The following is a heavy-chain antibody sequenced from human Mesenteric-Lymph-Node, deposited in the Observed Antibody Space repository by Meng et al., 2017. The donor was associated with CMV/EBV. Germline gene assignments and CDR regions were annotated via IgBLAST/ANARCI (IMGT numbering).Heavy chain of an antibody. J-gene: IGHJ6*02. CDR2: IYYSGST. Sequence: SETLSLTCTVSGGSISSYYWSWIRQPPGKGLEWIGYIYYSGSTNYNPSLKSRVTISVDTSKNQFSLKLSSVTAADTAVYYCARGKRVMAAAAYYYYYGMDVWGQGTTVTVSS. D-gene: IGHD6-13*01. CDR1: GGSISSYY. V-gene: IGHV4-59*12. CDR3: ARGKRVMAAAAYYYYYGMDV.